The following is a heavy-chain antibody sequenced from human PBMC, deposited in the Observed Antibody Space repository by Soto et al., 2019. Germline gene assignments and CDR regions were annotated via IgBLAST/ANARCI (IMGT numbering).Heavy chain of an antibody. CDR3: VTDPPGEPSFDI. J-gene: IGHJ3*02. V-gene: IGHV4-31*03. D-gene: IGHD3-16*01. CDR2: ISHSGST. CDR1: GVSISSGAYY. Sequence: QVQLQESGPGLVKPSQTLSVTCTDSGVSISSGAYYWTWIRQHPEKGLEWIGYISHSGSTLYNPSLKSRLAMSRDTSENQFSLNLSSVTAADTGVYFCVTDPPGEPSFDIWCQGTMVTVSS.